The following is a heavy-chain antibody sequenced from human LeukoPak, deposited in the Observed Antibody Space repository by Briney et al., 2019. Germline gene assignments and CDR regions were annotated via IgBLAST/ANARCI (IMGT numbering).Heavy chain of an antibody. Sequence: GGSLRLSCAASGFTFSSYAMSWVRQAPGKGLEWVSSISGTGSYIYYADSVKGRFTISRDNAKNSLYLQMNSLRAEDTAVYYCARGDSGHWGQGTLVTVSS. CDR2: ISGTGSYI. CDR1: GFTFSSYA. V-gene: IGHV3-21*01. CDR3: ARGDSGH. J-gene: IGHJ4*02. D-gene: IGHD6-19*01.